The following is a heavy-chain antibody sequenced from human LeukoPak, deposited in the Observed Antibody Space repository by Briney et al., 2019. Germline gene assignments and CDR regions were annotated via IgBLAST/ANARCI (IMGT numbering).Heavy chain of an antibody. D-gene: IGHD2-15*01. CDR2: INQDGSEK. V-gene: IGHV3-7*01. J-gene: IGHJ4*02. CDR3: ARDHVVDGLVFDY. Sequence: PGGSLRLSCAASGFTFSSHWMSWVRQAPGKGLEGVANINQDGSEKYYMDSVKGRFTISRDNAKNSLYLQMNSLRAEDTAIYYCARDHVVDGLVFDYWGQGTLVTVSS. CDR1: GFTFSSHW.